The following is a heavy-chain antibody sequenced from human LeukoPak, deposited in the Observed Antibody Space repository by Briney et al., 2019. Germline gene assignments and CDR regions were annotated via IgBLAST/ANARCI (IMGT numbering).Heavy chain of an antibody. CDR3: XRVXAYSSGWYSDYYYYYMDV. V-gene: IGHV3-64*01. CDR2: ISSNGGST. CDR1: GFTFSSYA. D-gene: IGHD6-19*01. J-gene: IGHJ6*03. Sequence: WGSLRLSCAASGFTFSSYAMHWVRQVPGKGLEYVSAISSNGGSTYYANSVKGRFTISRDNSKNTLYLQMGSLRAEDMAVYYXXRVXAYSSGWYSDYYYYYMDVWGKGTTVTVSS.